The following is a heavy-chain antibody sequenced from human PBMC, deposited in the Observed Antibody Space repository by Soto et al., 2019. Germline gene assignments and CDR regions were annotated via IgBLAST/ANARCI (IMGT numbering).Heavy chain of an antibody. V-gene: IGHV3-23*01. Sequence: GGSLRLSCAASGFTFSSYAMSWVRQAPGKGLEWVSAISGSGGSTYYAESVKGRFTISRDNSKNTLYLQMNSLRAEDTAVYYCAATRSLYGSGSYIWGQGTMVTVSS. CDR2: ISGSGGST. CDR1: GFTFSSYA. J-gene: IGHJ3*02. CDR3: AATRSLYGSGSYI. D-gene: IGHD3-10*01.